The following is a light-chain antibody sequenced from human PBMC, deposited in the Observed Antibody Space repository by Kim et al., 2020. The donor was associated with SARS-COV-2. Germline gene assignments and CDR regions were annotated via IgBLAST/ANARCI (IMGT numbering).Light chain of an antibody. V-gene: IGKV1-16*01. CDR1: QGIGNN. J-gene: IGKJ5*01. Sequence: ASMGDRVTITCRASQGIGNNLAWFQQKPGKAPKSLIYGASSLQSEVPSRFSGSGSGTDFILTITNLQPEDFATYYCQQYNAYPITFGQGTRLEIK. CDR2: GAS. CDR3: QQYNAYPIT.